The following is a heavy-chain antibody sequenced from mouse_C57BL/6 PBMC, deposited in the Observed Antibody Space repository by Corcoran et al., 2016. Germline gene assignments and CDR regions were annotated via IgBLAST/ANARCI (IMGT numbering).Heavy chain of an antibody. Sequence: EVQLQQSGPELVKPGASVKISCKASGYTFTDYYMNWVKQSHGKSLEWIGDINPNNGGTSYNQKFKGKATLTVDKSSSTAYMELRSLTSEDSAVYYCARWSTVVSYWYFDVWGTGTTVTVSS. V-gene: IGHV1-26*01. CDR2: INPNNGGT. D-gene: IGHD1-1*01. CDR1: GYTFTDYY. J-gene: IGHJ1*03. CDR3: ARWSTVVSYWYFDV.